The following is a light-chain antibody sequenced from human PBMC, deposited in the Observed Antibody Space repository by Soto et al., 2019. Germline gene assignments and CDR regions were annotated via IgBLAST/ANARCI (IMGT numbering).Light chain of an antibody. J-gene: IGLJ3*02. Sequence: QSALTQPASVSGSPGQSITISCTGTSSDVGGYNYVSWYQQHPGEAPKLMIYDVSNRPSGVSNRFSGSKSGNTASLTISGLQAEDEADYYCSSYTSSSTLPVFGGGTKRTVL. CDR1: SSDVGGYNY. V-gene: IGLV2-14*03. CDR3: SSYTSSSTLPV. CDR2: DVS.